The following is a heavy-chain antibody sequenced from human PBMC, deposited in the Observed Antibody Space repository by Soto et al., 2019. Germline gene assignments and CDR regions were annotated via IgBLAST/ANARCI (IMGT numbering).Heavy chain of an antibody. V-gene: IGHV4-31*03. CDR2: IYYAGST. D-gene: IGHD3-22*01. Sequence: SETLSLTCSVSGVSTKSGGFYWTWIRQLPGKGLEWIGDIYYAGSTFYHPSLETRVTLSLDTSNNQFSLNLGSVTAADTAVYYCATQPRYDSSGYFYYWGQGTQVTVSS. CDR3: ATQPRYDSSGYFYY. CDR1: GVSTKSGGFY. J-gene: IGHJ4*02.